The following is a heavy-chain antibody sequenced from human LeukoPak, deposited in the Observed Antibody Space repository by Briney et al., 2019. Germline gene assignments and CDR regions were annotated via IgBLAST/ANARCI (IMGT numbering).Heavy chain of an antibody. Sequence: AXVKVSCKASGYTFTCYYMYWVRQAPGQGLEWMGWISAYNGNTNYAQKLQGRVTMTTDTSTSTAYMELRSLRSDDTAVYYCARGPGEQLDTDYWGQGTLVTVSS. V-gene: IGHV1-18*04. CDR2: ISAYNGNT. CDR3: ARGPGEQLDTDY. CDR1: GYTFTCYY. D-gene: IGHD6-6*01. J-gene: IGHJ4*02.